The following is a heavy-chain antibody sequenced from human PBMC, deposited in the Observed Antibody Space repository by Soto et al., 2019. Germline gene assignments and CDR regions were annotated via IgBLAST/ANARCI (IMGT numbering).Heavy chain of an antibody. Sequence: QVQLVQSGAEVKKPGSSVKVSCKASGGTFSSYSINWVRQAPGQGLEWMGEIIPIFGTANYAQKFQGRVTITADESTSTAYMDLGRLRSGDTAVCYCARDGGRHCGGIDYWGQGTLVTVSS. V-gene: IGHV1-69*01. CDR2: IIPIFGTA. CDR1: GGTFSSYS. D-gene: IGHD1-26*01. CDR3: ARDGGRHCGGIDY. J-gene: IGHJ4*02.